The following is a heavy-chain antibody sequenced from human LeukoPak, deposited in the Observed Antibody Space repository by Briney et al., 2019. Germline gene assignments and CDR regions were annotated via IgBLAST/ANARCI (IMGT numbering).Heavy chain of an antibody. D-gene: IGHD4-23*01. CDR1: GDSISSGGYY. CDR2: IYYSGST. J-gene: IGHJ4*02. CDR3: ASPMTTVVLFDY. V-gene: IGHV4-31*03. Sequence: SQTLSLTCTVSGDSISSGGYYWSWIRQHPGKGLEWIGYIYYSGSTYYNPSLKSRVTISVDTSKNQFSLKLSSVTAADTAVYHCASPMTTVVLFDYWGQGTLVTVSS.